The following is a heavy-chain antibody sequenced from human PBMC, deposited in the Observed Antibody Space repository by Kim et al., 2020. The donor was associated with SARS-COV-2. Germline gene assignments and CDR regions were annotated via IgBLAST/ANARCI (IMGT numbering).Heavy chain of an antibody. J-gene: IGHJ3*02. CDR3: ARRCSSTSCYNRDAFDI. Sequence: ASVKVSCKASGYTFTSYGISWVRQAPGQGLEWMGWISAYNGNTNYAQKLQGRVTMTTDTSTSTAYMELRSLRSDDTAVYYCARRCSSTSCYNRDAFDIWGQGTMVTVSS. CDR1: GYTFTSYG. D-gene: IGHD2-2*02. CDR2: ISAYNGNT. V-gene: IGHV1-18*04.